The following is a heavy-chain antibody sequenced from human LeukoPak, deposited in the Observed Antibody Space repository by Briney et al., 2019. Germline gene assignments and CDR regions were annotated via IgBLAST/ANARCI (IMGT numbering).Heavy chain of an antibody. CDR1: GGSISSGGHY. CDR2: IYYSGST. J-gene: IGHJ4*02. Sequence: PSQTLSLTCTVSGGSISSGGHYWSWIRQHPGKGLEWIGYIYYSGSTYYNPSLKSRVTISVDTSKNQFSLKLSSVTAADTAVYYCARETTQQYSSSSGTYWGQGTLVTVSS. D-gene: IGHD6-6*01. V-gene: IGHV4-31*03. CDR3: ARETTQQYSSSSGTY.